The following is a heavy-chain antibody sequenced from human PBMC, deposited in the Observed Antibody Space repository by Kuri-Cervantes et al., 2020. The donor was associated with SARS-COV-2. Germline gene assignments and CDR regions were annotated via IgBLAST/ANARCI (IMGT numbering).Heavy chain of an antibody. CDR1: GFTFSSYG. Sequence: GGSLRLSCAASGFTFSSYGMHWVRQAPGKGLEWVAFIRYDGSNKYYADSVKGRFTISRDNSKNTLYLQMNSLRAEDTAVYYCTRHDFWSAYYFDYWGQGNLVTVSS. V-gene: IGHV3-30*02. J-gene: IGHJ4*02. CDR3: TRHDFWSAYYFDY. D-gene: IGHD3-3*01. CDR2: IRYDGSNK.